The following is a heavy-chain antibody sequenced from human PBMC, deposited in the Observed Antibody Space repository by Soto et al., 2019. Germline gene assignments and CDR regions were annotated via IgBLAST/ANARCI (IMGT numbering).Heavy chain of an antibody. CDR1: GGSFSGYY. D-gene: IGHD3-3*01. CDR3: ARGYYDFWSGYHTFDY. J-gene: IGHJ4*02. Sequence: SETLSLTCAVYGGSFSGYYWSWIRQPPGKGLEWIGEINHSGSTNYNPSLKSRVTISVDTSKNQFSLKLSSVTAADTAVYYCARGYYDFWSGYHTFDYWGQGTLVTVSP. V-gene: IGHV4-34*01. CDR2: INHSGST.